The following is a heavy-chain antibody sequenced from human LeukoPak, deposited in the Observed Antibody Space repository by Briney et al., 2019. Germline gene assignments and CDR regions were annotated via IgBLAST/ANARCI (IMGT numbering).Heavy chain of an antibody. CDR3: ARLQVAGIGDI. J-gene: IGHJ3*02. CDR2: IYYSGST. CDR1: GGSLSSSSYY. Sequence: PSETLSLTCTVSGGSLSSSSYYWGWIRQPPGKGLEWIGSIYYSGSTYYNPSLKSRVTISVDTSKNQFSLKLSSVTAADTAVYYCARLQVAGIGDIWGQGTMVTVSS. V-gene: IGHV4-39*07. D-gene: IGHD6-19*01.